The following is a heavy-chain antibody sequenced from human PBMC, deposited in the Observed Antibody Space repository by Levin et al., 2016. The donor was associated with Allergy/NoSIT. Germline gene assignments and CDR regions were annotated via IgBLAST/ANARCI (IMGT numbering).Heavy chain of an antibody. J-gene: IGHJ4*02. D-gene: IGHD2-2*01. V-gene: IGHV1-3*01. Sequence: ASVKVSCKASGYTPTYYAMHWVRLAPGPRLEWLGWITAGNGNTKYSLKFQGRVTITRDTSASTVYMQLSSLTSEDTAIYYCARGTEYASDYWGQGTLVTVSS. CDR2: ITAGNGNT. CDR3: ARGTEYASDY. CDR1: GYTPTYYA.